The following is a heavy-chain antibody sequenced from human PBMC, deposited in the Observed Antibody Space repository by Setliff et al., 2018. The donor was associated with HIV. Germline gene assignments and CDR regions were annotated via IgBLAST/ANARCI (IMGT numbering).Heavy chain of an antibody. Sequence: GASVKVSCKASGGSFSSHTINWVRQAPGQGLEWMGEIIPIFGVANYARKFQGRVTITADKSTNTAYMELSSLRSEDTAVYYCARGREWLPVASYFDYWGQGTLVTVSS. CDR3: ARGREWLPVASYFDY. J-gene: IGHJ4*02. CDR2: IIPIFGVA. CDR1: GGSFSSHT. D-gene: IGHD3-3*01. V-gene: IGHV1-69*10.